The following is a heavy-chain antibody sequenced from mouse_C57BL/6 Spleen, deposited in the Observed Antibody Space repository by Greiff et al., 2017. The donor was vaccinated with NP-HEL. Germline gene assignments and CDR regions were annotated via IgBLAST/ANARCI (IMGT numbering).Heavy chain of an antibody. CDR3: ARCGNRYYFDY. CDR1: GYAFTNYL. D-gene: IGHD2-1*01. V-gene: IGHV1-54*01. Sequence: VKLQESGAELVRPGTSVKVSCKASGYAFTNYLIEWVKQRPGQGLEWIGVINPGSGGTNYNEKFKGKATLTADKSSSTAYMQLSSLTSEDSAVYFCARCGNRYYFDYWGQGTTLTVSS. J-gene: IGHJ2*01. CDR2: INPGSGGT.